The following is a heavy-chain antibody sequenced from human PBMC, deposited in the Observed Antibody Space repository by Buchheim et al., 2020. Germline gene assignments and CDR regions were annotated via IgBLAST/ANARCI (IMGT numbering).Heavy chain of an antibody. Sequence: QVQLVQSGAEVKKPGASVKVSCKASGYTFTSYYMHWVRQAPGQGLEWMGIINPSGGSTSYAQTFQGRVTMTRDKSTSTAYMELSGLRSEDTAVYYCARDFRRGYSYGHYYYGMDVWGQGTT. J-gene: IGHJ6*02. CDR2: INPSGGST. D-gene: IGHD5-18*01. CDR1: GYTFTSYY. V-gene: IGHV1-46*01. CDR3: ARDFRRGYSYGHYYYGMDV.